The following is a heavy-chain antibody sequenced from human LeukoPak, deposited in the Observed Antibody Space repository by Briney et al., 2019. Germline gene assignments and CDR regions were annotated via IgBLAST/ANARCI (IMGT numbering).Heavy chain of an antibody. V-gene: IGHV4-59*01. Sequence: KGLEWIGYIYYSGSTNYNPSLKSRVTISVDTSKNQFSLKLSSVTAADTAVYYCARDVTMDYWGQGTLVTVSS. CDR2: IYYSGST. CDR3: ARDVTMDY. D-gene: IGHD1-14*01. J-gene: IGHJ4*02.